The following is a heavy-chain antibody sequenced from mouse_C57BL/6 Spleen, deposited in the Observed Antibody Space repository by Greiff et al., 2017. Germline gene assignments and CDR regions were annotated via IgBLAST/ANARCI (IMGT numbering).Heavy chain of an antibody. CDR2: IWRGGST. J-gene: IGHJ2*01. Sequence: QVQLKESGPGLVQPSQSLSITCTVSGFSLTSYGVHWVRQSPGKGLEWLGVIWRGGSTDYNAAFMSRLSITKDNSKSQVFFKMNSLQADDTAIYYCAKTPDYGGNYFDYWGQGTTRTVSS. V-gene: IGHV2-5*01. CDR1: GFSLTSYG. D-gene: IGHD2-4*01. CDR3: AKTPDYGGNYFDY.